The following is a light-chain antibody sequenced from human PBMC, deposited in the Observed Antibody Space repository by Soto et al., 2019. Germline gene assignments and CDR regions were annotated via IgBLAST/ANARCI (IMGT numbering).Light chain of an antibody. J-gene: IGKJ5*01. CDR3: QQYNNWPPIT. CDR2: AAS. V-gene: IGKV3D-15*01. Sequence: EIVLTHSPDTLSVSPCEFATLSCCASQSVTSNLAWYQQKRGQAPRLLIYAASTRATGVPARFSGSGSGTEFTLTISSLQSEDFAVYYCQQYNNWPPITFGQGTRLEIK. CDR1: QSVTSN.